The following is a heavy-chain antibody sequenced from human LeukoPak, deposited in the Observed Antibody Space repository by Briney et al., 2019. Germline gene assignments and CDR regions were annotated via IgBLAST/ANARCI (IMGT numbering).Heavy chain of an antibody. CDR3: ARASRYESFYYNGLDV. CDR1: GFTFSRYG. D-gene: IGHD1-1*01. CDR2: IVYDGSDK. V-gene: IGHV3-30*03. J-gene: IGHJ6*02. Sequence: GGSLRLSCAASGFTFSRYGMHWVRQAPGKGLEWVAGIVYDGSDKYYGDSVKGRYTISRDDSKYTLYLQMNSLGAEDTAVYYCARASRYESFYYNGLDVWGQGTTIIVSS.